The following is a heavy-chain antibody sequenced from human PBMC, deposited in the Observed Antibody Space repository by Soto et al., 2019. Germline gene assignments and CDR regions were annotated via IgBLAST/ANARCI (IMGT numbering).Heavy chain of an antibody. D-gene: IGHD2-15*01. Sequence: QVQLQESGPGLVKPSETLSLTCTLSGGSLSTYYWSWIRQPPGKGLEWIGYVYDRATKRYNACLKTRVSISADTSKNQFSLTLTSVTVADTAVYFCAKIRSVFSGGRNDYCGQGILVTVSS. CDR3: AKIRSVFSGGRNDY. CDR2: VYDRATK. V-gene: IGHV4-59*08. CDR1: GGSLSTYY. J-gene: IGHJ4*02.